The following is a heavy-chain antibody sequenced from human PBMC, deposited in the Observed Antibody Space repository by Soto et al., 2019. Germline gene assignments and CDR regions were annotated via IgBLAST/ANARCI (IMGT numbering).Heavy chain of an antibody. J-gene: IGHJ4*02. V-gene: IGHV1-18*01. D-gene: IGHD1-26*01. CDR1: GYTFTSYG. Sequence: GASVKVSCKASGYTFTSYGISWVRQAPGQGLEWMGWISAYNGNRNYAQKVQGRVAMTTDTSTNTAYMELRSLRSDDTAVYYCARDQVGATGDYWGQGILVTVSS. CDR2: ISAYNGNR. CDR3: ARDQVGATGDY.